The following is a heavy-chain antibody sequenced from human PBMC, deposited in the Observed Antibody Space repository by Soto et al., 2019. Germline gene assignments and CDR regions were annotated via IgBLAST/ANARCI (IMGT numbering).Heavy chain of an antibody. J-gene: IGHJ3*02. D-gene: IGHD1-20*01. CDR1: GYIFTRNH. Sequence: QVQLVQSGAEVKKPGASVKVSCKASGYIFTRNHMHWVRQAPGQRLEWMGWIHIGSGNTKYSQKFQDRVTVTRDASASTGYMELSNLRSDDTAVYSCAGAFNWALDIWGQGTMVSVSS. CDR3: AGAFNWALDI. V-gene: IGHV1-3*04. CDR2: IHIGSGNT.